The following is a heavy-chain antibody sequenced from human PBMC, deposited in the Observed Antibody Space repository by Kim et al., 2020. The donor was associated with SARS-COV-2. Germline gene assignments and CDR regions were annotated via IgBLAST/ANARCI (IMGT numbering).Heavy chain of an antibody. D-gene: IGHD6-13*01. Sequence: NPSLQSRVTMTVDTSKNPFPLKLSSVTAADTAVYYCARAAGNYYYYSMDVWGQGTTVTVSS. J-gene: IGHJ6*02. V-gene: IGHV4-4*07. CDR3: ARAAGNYYYYSMDV.